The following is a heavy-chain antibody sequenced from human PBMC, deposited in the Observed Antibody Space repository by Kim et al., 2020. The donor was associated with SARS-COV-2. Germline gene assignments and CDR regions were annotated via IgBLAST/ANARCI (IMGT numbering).Heavy chain of an antibody. CDR1: GGSISSNNYY. CDR2: IASSGI. J-gene: IGHJ4*02. CDR3: ARGHNNDFGSAKKYFDY. D-gene: IGHD3-3*01. Sequence: SETLSLTCTVSGGSISSNNYYWGWIRQPPGKGLEWIGSIASSGISYNPSLNRRVAISVNTSNNQFSLNLNPVTAADTAVYYCARGHNNDFGSAKKYFDYWGQGTLVPFSS. V-gene: IGHV4-39*01.